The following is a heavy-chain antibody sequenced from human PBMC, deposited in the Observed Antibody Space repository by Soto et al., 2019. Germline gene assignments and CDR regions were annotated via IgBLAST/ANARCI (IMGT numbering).Heavy chain of an antibody. D-gene: IGHD3-10*01. CDR2: IYYSGST. V-gene: IGHV4-39*01. Sequence: SETLSLTCTVSGGSISSSSYYWGWIRQPPGKGLEWIGSIYYSGSTYYNPSLKSRVTISVDTSKNQFSLKLSSVTAADTAVYYCARQFRGYYYGSGSYNWFDPWGQGTLVTVSS. CDR1: GGSISSSSYY. CDR3: ARQFRGYYYGSGSYNWFDP. J-gene: IGHJ5*02.